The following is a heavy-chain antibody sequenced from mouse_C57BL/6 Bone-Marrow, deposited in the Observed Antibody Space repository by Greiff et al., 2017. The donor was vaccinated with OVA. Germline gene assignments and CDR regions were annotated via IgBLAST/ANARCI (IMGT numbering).Heavy chain of an antibody. CDR3: ARHYGSSYLAWFAY. CDR2: ISSGSSTI. Sequence: EVHLVESGGGLVKPGGSLKLSCAASGFTFSDYGMHWVRQAPEKGLEWVAYISSGSSTIYYADTVKGRFTISRDNAKNTLFLQMTSLRSEDTAMYYCARHYGSSYLAWFAYWGQGTLVTVSA. D-gene: IGHD1-1*01. CDR1: GFTFSDYG. V-gene: IGHV5-17*01. J-gene: IGHJ3*01.